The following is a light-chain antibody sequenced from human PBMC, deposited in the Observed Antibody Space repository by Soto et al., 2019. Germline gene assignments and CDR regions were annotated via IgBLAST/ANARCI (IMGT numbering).Light chain of an antibody. Sequence: DIQMTQSPSSLSASVGDRVTITCRASQSISSYVNWYQQKPGRAPNLLIFTASNLQSGVPSRFSGSASGTDFTLTISSLQPEDFATYYCQQSYSAPYTFGQGTRLDIK. J-gene: IGKJ2*01. CDR2: TAS. V-gene: IGKV1-39*01. CDR3: QQSYSAPYT. CDR1: QSISSY.